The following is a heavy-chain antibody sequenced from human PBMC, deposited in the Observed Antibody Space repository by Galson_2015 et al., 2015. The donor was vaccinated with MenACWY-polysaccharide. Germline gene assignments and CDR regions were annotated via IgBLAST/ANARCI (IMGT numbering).Heavy chain of an antibody. CDR1: GFTFSTYW. CDR2: IKQDGSAI. J-gene: IGHJ4*02. Sequence: SLRLSCAASGFTFSTYWMNWVRQAPGKGLEWVAIIKQDGSAIHYMDSVRCRFTISRDHAKNSLFLQMNSLRTEDTAVYYCAGGSGYLIDDWGQGTLVTVSS. V-gene: IGHV3-7*03. D-gene: IGHD2-2*03. CDR3: AGGSGYLIDD.